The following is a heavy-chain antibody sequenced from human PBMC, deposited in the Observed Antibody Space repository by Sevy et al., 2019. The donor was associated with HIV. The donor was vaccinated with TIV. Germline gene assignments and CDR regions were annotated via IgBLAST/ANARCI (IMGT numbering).Heavy chain of an antibody. D-gene: IGHD3-10*01. V-gene: IGHV1-8*01. CDR3: ARGRITMVRGVQNAFDI. CDR2: MNPNSGNT. CDR1: GYTFTSYD. Sequence: ASVKVSCKASGYTFTSYDINWVRQATGQGLEWMGWMNPNSGNTGYAQKFQGRVTMPRNTSISTAYMELSSLRSEDTAVYYCARGRITMVRGVQNAFDIWGQGTMVTVSS. J-gene: IGHJ3*02.